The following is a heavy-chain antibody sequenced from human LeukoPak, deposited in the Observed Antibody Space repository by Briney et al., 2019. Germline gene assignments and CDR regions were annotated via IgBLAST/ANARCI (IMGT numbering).Heavy chain of an antibody. CDR2: IIPIFGTA. D-gene: IGHD1-1*01. CDR1: GGTFSSYA. Sequence: SVKVSCRASGGTFSSYAISWVQQAPGQGLEWMGGIIPIFGTANYAQKFQGRVTITADESTSTAYMELSSLRSEDTAVHYCARDPGPYGDYMDVWAKGTTVTVSS. J-gene: IGHJ6*03. CDR3: ARDPGPYGDYMDV. V-gene: IGHV1-69*13.